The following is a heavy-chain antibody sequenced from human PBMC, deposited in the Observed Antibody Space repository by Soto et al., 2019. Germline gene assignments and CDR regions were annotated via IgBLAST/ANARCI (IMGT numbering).Heavy chain of an antibody. CDR3: AKDLRGYSPLEY. J-gene: IGHJ4*02. CDR2: ISYDGSNK. CDR1: GFTFSSYG. Sequence: GWSLRLSCAASGFTFSSYGMHLVRQAPGKGLEWVAVISYDGSNKYYADSVKGRFTISRDNSKNTLYLQMNSLRAEDTAVYYCAKDLRGYSPLEYWGKGTLVTVSS. D-gene: IGHD5-18*01. V-gene: IGHV3-30*18.